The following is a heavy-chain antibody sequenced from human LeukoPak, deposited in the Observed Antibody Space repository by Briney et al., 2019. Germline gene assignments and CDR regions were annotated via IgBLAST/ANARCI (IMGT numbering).Heavy chain of an antibody. CDR2: ISSSSSYI. J-gene: IGHJ3*02. V-gene: IGHV3-21*01. CDR3: ARRAGGDFHDAFDI. CDR1: GFTFSSYS. Sequence: GGSLRLSCAASGFTFSSYSMNWVRQAPGKGLEWVSSISSSSSYIYYADSVKGRFTISRDNAKNSLYLQMNSLRAEDTAVYYCARRAGGDFHDAFDIWGQGTMVTVSS. D-gene: IGHD2-21*02.